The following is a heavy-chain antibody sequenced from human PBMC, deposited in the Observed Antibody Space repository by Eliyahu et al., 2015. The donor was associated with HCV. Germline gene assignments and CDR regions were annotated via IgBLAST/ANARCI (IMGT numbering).Heavy chain of an antibody. V-gene: IGHV3-7*05. Sequence: EVQLVESGGGLVQPGGSLRLSCAASGFTFXSYWXSWVRQAPGKGLEWVANIKQDGSEKYYVDSVKGRFTISRDNAKNSLYLQMNSLRAEDTAVYYCARVAYSSSGYDFDYWGQGTLVTVSS. D-gene: IGHD6-6*01. CDR1: GFTFXSYW. J-gene: IGHJ4*02. CDR3: ARVAYSSSGYDFDY. CDR2: IKQDGSEK.